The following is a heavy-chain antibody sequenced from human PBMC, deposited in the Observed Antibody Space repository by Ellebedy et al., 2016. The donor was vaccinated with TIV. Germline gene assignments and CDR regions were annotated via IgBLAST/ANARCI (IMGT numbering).Heavy chain of an antibody. CDR3: ARDEAEVGATFFGY. CDR2: ISSRSSTI. D-gene: IGHD1-26*01. Sequence: GESLKISCAASGFTFSSYSMNWVRQAPGKGLEWVSYISSRSSTIYYADSVKGRFTISRDNAKNSLYLQMNSMRDEDTAVYYCARDEAEVGATFFGYWGQGTLVTVSS. J-gene: IGHJ4*02. V-gene: IGHV3-48*02. CDR1: GFTFSSYS.